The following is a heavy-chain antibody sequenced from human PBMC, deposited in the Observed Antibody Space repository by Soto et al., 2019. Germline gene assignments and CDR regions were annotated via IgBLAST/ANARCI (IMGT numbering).Heavy chain of an antibody. CDR1: GGSISSGDYY. CDR3: ARDITGNAYGSFDS. D-gene: IGHD1-20*01. CDR2: IYYSGST. J-gene: IGHJ4*02. Sequence: SETLSLTCTVSGGSISSGDYYWSWIRQPPGKGLEWIGYIYYSGSTYYNPSLKSRVTISVDTSKNQFSLRLSSVTAADTAVYYCARDITGNAYGSFDSWGPGTLATVYS. V-gene: IGHV4-30-4*02.